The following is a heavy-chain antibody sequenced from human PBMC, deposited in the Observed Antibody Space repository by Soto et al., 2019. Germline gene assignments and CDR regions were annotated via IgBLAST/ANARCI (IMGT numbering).Heavy chain of an antibody. CDR3: ARASAYFYLYCYAMDV. Sequence: GGSLRLSCAASRFTFSSYAMDWVRQAPGKGLEWVAVISHDGSEKYYGDSVKGRFTISRDNPKNTVYLQMNSLRPEDTAVYYCARASAYFYLYCYAMDVWGQGTAVTVSS. D-gene: IGHD2-21*01. CDR2: ISHDGSEK. J-gene: IGHJ6*02. CDR1: RFTFSSYA. V-gene: IGHV3-30-3*01.